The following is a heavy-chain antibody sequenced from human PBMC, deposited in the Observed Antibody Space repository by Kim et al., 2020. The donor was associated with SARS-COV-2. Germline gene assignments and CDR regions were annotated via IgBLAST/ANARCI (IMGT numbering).Heavy chain of an antibody. Sequence: SETLSLTCAVYGGSFSGYYWSWIRQPPGKGLEWIGEINHSGSTNYNPSLKSRVTISVDTSKNQFSLKLSSVTAADMAVYYCARGSRITMVRGAIGWFDPWGQGTLVTVSS. CDR2: INHSGST. V-gene: IGHV4-34*01. D-gene: IGHD3-10*01. CDR3: ARGSRITMVRGAIGWFDP. CDR1: GGSFSGYY. J-gene: IGHJ5*02.